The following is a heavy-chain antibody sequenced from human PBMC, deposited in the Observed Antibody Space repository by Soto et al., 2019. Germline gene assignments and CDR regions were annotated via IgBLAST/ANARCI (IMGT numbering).Heavy chain of an antibody. Sequence: SETLSLTCAVYGGSFSGYYWSWIRQPPGKGLEWIGEINHSGSTNYNPSIKSRITISVDTSKNQFSLKLSSVTAADTVVYYCARGAARGRGYYYYYMDVWGKGTTVTVSS. V-gene: IGHV4-34*01. J-gene: IGHJ6*03. CDR1: GGSFSGYY. CDR2: INHSGST. CDR3: ARGAARGRGYYYYYMDV. D-gene: IGHD6-6*01.